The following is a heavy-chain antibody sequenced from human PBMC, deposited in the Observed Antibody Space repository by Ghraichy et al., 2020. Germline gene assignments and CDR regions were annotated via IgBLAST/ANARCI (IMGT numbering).Heavy chain of an antibody. CDR2: INHSGST. Sequence: SETLSLTCAVYGGSFSGYYWSWIRQPPGKGLEWIGEINHSGSTNYNPSLKSRVTISVDTSKNQFSLKLSSVTAADTAVYYCAREIVVVPAAIPTRHYYGMDVWGQGTTVTVSS. J-gene: IGHJ6*02. D-gene: IGHD2-2*02. CDR3: AREIVVVPAAIPTRHYYGMDV. V-gene: IGHV4-34*01. CDR1: GGSFSGYY.